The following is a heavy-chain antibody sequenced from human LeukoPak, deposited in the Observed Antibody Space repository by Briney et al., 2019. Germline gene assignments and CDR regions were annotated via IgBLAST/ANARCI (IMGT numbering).Heavy chain of an antibody. Sequence: PGGSLRLSCAASGFTFSSYGMHWVRQAPGKGLEWVAVISYDGSNKYYADSVKGRFTISRDNSKDTLYLQMNSLKTEDTAVYYCTTDIHDILTGYMDDYWGQGTLVTVSS. CDR2: ISYDGSNK. J-gene: IGHJ4*02. CDR1: GFTFSSYG. D-gene: IGHD3-9*01. V-gene: IGHV3-30*03. CDR3: TTDIHDILTGYMDDY.